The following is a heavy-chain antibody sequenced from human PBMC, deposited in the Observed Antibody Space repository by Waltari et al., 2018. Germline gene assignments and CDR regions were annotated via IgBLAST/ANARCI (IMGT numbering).Heavy chain of an antibody. V-gene: IGHV1-69*05. CDR1: GGTFSSYA. J-gene: IGHJ6*02. CDR2: SIPIFGTA. Sequence: QVQLVQSGAEVKKPGSSVKVSCKASGGTFSSYAISWVRQAPGQGLEWMGGSIPIFGTANYAQKFQGRVTITTDESTSTAYMELSSLRSEDTAVYDCARMTGRVAATPGEYYYGMDVWGQGTTVTVSS. D-gene: IGHD2-15*01. CDR3: ARMTGRVAATPGEYYYGMDV.